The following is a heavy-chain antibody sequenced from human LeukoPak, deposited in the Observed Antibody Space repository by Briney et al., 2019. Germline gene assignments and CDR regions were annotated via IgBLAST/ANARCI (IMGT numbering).Heavy chain of an antibody. CDR3: ARLVSARSKRHDY. J-gene: IGHJ4*02. V-gene: IGHV4-34*01. Sequence: KAGGSLRLSCAASGFTFSTYSMNWVRQPPGKGLEWIGEINHSGSTNYNPSLKSRVIISVDMSKNQFSLRLSSVAAADTAVYYCARLVSARSKRHDYWGQGTLVTVSS. CDR1: GFTFSTYS. D-gene: IGHD2-15*01. CDR2: INHSGST.